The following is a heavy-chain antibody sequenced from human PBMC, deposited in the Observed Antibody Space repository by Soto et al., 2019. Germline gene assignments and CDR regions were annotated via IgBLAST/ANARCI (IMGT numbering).Heavy chain of an antibody. CDR3: ARGGYSGNSKDPFYI. CDR2: IYPGDSDT. V-gene: IGHV5-51*01. D-gene: IGHD6-25*01. Sequence: PGESLKMSGNGSGYTFTAYWIGWVRQMPGKSLEWMGIIYPGDSDTRYSPSFQGQVTISADKSISTAYLQWSSLKASDTAMFYCARGGYSGNSKDPFYIWGPGTMVTVSS. CDR1: GYTFTAYW. J-gene: IGHJ3*02.